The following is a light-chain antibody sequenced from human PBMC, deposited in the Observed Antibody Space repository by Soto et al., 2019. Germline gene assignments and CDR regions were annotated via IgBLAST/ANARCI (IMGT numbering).Light chain of an antibody. J-gene: IGLJ1*01. CDR1: SSDIVVYNY. V-gene: IGLV2-8*01. Sequence: QSVLTQPPSASGSPGQSVTISCTGNSSDIVVYNYVSWYQQHPGKAPKLMIYEVSERPSGVPDRFSGSKSGNTASLTVSGLQTEDEADYYCSSYAGSNNLYVFGTGTKLTVL. CDR2: EVS. CDR3: SSYAGSNNLYV.